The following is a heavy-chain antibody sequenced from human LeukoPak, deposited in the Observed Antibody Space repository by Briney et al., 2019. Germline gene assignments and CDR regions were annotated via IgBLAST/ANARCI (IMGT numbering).Heavy chain of an antibody. CDR3: AKRDYGDYGHFDY. Sequence: PGGSLRLSCAASGFTFSSYGMHWVRQAPGKGLEWVSAISGSGGSTYYADSVKGRFTISRDNSKNTLYLQMNSLRAEDTAVYYCAKRDYGDYGHFDYWGQGTLVTVSS. V-gene: IGHV3-23*01. D-gene: IGHD4-17*01. CDR2: ISGSGGST. J-gene: IGHJ4*02. CDR1: GFTFSSYG.